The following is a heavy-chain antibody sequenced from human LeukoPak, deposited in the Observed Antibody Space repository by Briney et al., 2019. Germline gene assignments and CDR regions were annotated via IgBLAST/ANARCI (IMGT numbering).Heavy chain of an antibody. J-gene: IGHJ4*02. Sequence: PGGSLRLSCAASGFTFSSYGMSWVRQAPGKGLEWVSATNGDGASTYYADSVKGRFTISRDNSKNMLYLQMNGLTVEDTAVYYCAVYNWGFDWWGQGTLVTVSS. CDR3: AVYNWGFDW. V-gene: IGHV3-23*01. D-gene: IGHD7-27*01. CDR1: GFTFSSYG. CDR2: TNGDGAST.